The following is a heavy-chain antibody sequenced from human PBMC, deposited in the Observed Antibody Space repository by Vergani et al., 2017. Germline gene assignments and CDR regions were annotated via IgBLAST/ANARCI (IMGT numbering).Heavy chain of an antibody. J-gene: IGHJ5*02. CDR1: GYTFTGYY. D-gene: IGHD2-15*01. Sequence: QVQLVQSGAEVKKPGASVKVSCKASGYTFTGYYMHWVRQAPGQGLEWMGWINPNSGGTNYAQKFQGRVTMTRNTSISTAYMELSSLRSEDTAVYYCAREVRYCSGGSCYGWWFDPWGQGTLVTVSS. CDR3: AREVRYCSGGSCYGWWFDP. CDR2: INPNSGGT. V-gene: IGHV1-2*02.